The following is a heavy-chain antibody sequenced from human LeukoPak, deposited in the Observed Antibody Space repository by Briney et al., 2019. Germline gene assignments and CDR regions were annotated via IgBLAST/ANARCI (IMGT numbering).Heavy chain of an antibody. J-gene: IGHJ3*02. Sequence: KASETLSLTCTVSDGSISSYYWSWIRQSPGKGLEWIGYLYYSGSTNYNPSLKSRVTISVDTSKNQFSLTLSSVTAADTAVYYCARGYCRGTSCNRYTSDMWGQGTMVTVSS. CDR2: LYYSGST. V-gene: IGHV4-59*01. CDR3: ARGYCRGTSCNRYTSDM. CDR1: DGSISSYY. D-gene: IGHD2-2*01.